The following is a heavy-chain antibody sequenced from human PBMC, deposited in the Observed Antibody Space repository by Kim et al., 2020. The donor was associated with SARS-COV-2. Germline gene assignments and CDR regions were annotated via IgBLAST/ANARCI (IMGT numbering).Heavy chain of an antibody. J-gene: IGHJ5*02. CDR1: GFTVSSNY. D-gene: IGHD4-17*01. V-gene: IGHV3-53*01. CDR2: IYSGGST. Sequence: GGSLRLSCAASGFTVSSNYMSWVRQAPGKGLEWVSVIYSGGSTYYADSVKGRLTISRDNSKNTLYLQMNSLRAEDTAVYYCARSPREVTTSYWFDPWGQGTLVTVSS. CDR3: ARSPREVTTSYWFDP.